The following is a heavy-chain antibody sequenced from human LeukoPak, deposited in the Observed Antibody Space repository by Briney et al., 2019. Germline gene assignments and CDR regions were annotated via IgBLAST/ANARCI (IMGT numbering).Heavy chain of an antibody. D-gene: IGHD5-12*01. CDR2: INQDGSEK. CDR3: ARDLGTTGYDLLDP. J-gene: IGHJ5*02. V-gene: IGHV3-7*01. CDR1: KFTFSNYW. Sequence: GGSLRLSCAASKFTFSNYWMTWVRQAPGKGLEWVANINQDGSEKYHVDSVKGRFTISRDNDKNSLYLQMNSLGAEDTAVYYARDLGTTGYDLLDPWGQGTLVTVSS.